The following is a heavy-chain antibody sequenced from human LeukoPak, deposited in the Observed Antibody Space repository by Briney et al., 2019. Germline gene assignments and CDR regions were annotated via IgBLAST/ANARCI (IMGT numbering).Heavy chain of an antibody. J-gene: IGHJ5*02. CDR1: GGSISSYY. CDR2: IYHSGST. D-gene: IGHD3-22*01. Sequence: SETLSLTCTVSGGSISSYYWSWIRQPPGKGLKWIGSIYHSGSTYYNPSLKSRVTISVDTSKNQFSLKLSSVTAADTAVYYCARRGITMIVVVKEDWFDPWGQGTLVTVSS. V-gene: IGHV4-59*08. CDR3: ARRGITMIVVVKEDWFDP.